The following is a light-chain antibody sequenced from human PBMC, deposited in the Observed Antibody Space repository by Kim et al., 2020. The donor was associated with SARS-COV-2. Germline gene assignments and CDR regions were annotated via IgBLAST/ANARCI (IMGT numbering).Light chain of an antibody. CDR3: QSFSSTIYWV. V-gene: IGLV6-57*02. CDR2: EDN. Sequence: FVHWYQQRPGRAPTTVIYEDNQRPSAVPDRFSGSIDRSSNSASLTISGLKTEDEADYYCQSFSSTIYWVFGGGTQLTVL. CDR1: F. J-gene: IGLJ3*02.